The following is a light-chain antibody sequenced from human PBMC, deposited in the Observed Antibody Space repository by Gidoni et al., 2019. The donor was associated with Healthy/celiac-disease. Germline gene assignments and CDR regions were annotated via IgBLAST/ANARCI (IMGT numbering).Light chain of an antibody. J-gene: IGLJ3*02. V-gene: IGLV2-14*01. CDR1: SSDVGGYNY. Sequence: QSALTQPASVSGSPGQSIPISCTGTSSDVGGYNYVSWYQQHPGKAPKLMIYEVSNRPSGVPDRFSGSKSGNTASLTISGLQAEDEADYYCSSYTSSSTPPWVFGGGTKLTVL. CDR3: SSYTSSSTPPWV. CDR2: EVS.